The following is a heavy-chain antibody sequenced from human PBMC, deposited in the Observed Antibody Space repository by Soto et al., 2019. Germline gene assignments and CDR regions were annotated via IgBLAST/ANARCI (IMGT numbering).Heavy chain of an antibody. CDR3: ARDLGYYASSGYFDY. CDR1: GFTFSDYY. D-gene: IGHD3-22*01. CDR2: IDSSGSII. V-gene: IGHV3-11*01. J-gene: IGHJ4*02. Sequence: PGGSLRLSCAASGFTFSDYYMSWIRRAPGKGLGWVSFIDSSGSIIYYADSVKGRFTSSRDNAKNSLYLQVNSLRAEDTAVYYCARDLGYYASSGYFDYWGQGTLVTVSS.